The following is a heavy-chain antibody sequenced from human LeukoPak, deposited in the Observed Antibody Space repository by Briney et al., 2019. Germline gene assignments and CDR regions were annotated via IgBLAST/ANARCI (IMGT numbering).Heavy chain of an antibody. CDR3: ARVGVEDGYSLGFDY. CDR1: GYTFTSYA. Sequence: ASVKVSCKASGYTFTSYAMNWVRQAPGQGLEWMGWINTNTGNPTYAQGFAGRFVFSLDTSVSTAYLQISSLKAEDTAVYYCARVGVEDGYSLGFDYWGQGTLVTVSS. J-gene: IGHJ4*02. CDR2: INTNTGNP. D-gene: IGHD5-24*01. V-gene: IGHV7-4-1*02.